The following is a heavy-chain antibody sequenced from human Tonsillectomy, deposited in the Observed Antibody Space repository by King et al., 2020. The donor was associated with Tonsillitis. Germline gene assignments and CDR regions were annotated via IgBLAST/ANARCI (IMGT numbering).Heavy chain of an antibody. V-gene: IGHV5-10-1*03. D-gene: IGHD3-10*01. J-gene: IGHJ4*02. CDR1: GYSFTSYW. CDR3: AASSYFCGSGSYYPYHF. Sequence: VQLVESGAEVKKPGESLRISCKGSGYSFTSYWINWVRQMPGKGLEWMGRIDPSDSSTNYSPSFQGHVTVSGDKSISTAYLQWSSLKASDTAMYYCAASSYFCGSGSYYPYHFWGQGTLVTVSS. CDR2: IDPSDSST.